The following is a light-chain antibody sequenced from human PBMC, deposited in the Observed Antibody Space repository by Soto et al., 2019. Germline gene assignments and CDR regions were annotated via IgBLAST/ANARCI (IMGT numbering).Light chain of an antibody. CDR1: QSVSSN. V-gene: IGKV3-15*01. Sequence: EIVMTQSPATLSVSPGERATLSCRASQSVSSNLAWYQQKPGQAPRLLIYGASTRATGIPARFSGSGSGTEFTLTISSLQSEDFALYYCQHYNKWPPITFGQGTRLEIK. CDR3: QHYNKWPPIT. CDR2: GAS. J-gene: IGKJ5*01.